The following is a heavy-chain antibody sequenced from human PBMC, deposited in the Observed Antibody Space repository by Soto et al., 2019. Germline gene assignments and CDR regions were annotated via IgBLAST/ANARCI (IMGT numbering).Heavy chain of an antibody. J-gene: IGHJ4*02. D-gene: IGHD3-10*01. CDR3: AKDAEYYYGSGSYVY. CDR2: ISWNSGSI. Sequence: PGVPPXLSCAASEFTFDDYSMHWVRQAPGKDLERVSGISWNSGSIGYADSVKGRFTISRDNAKNSLYLQMNSLRAEDTALYYCAKDAEYYYGSGSYVYWGQGTLVTVSS. CDR1: EFTFDDYS. V-gene: IGHV3-9*01.